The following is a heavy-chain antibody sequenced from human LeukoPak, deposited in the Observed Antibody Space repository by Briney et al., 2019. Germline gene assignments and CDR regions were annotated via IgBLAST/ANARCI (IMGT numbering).Heavy chain of an antibody. J-gene: IGHJ4*02. V-gene: IGHV5-51*01. CDR3: ATHGAGYGTDILIKAGF. CDR1: GYNFPIYW. Sequence: GESLKISCQGSGYNFPIYWIGWVRQMPGKGLEWMGIIYPDDSNTIYSPSFQGQVTISADKSISTAYLEWSSLKASDTAIYYCATHGAGYGTDILIKAGFWGQGTQVAVSS. CDR2: IYPDDSNT. D-gene: IGHD2-8*02.